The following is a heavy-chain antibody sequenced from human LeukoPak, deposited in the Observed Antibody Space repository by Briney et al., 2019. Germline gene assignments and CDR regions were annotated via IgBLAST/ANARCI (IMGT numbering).Heavy chain of an antibody. CDR2: IFPGDFEL. Sequence: PGESLKISCKGSGYSFTDYWIGWVRQMPGKGLEWMGIIFPGDFELKYSPSFQGQVIISVDKSIDTAYLQWSSLQASDTAMYYCGRHGLEGCRGGMCYRSFHYFGMEVWGQGTKVTVSS. CDR3: GRHGLEGCRGGMCYRSFHYFGMEV. CDR1: GYSFTDYW. D-gene: IGHD2-15*01. J-gene: IGHJ6*02. V-gene: IGHV5-51*01.